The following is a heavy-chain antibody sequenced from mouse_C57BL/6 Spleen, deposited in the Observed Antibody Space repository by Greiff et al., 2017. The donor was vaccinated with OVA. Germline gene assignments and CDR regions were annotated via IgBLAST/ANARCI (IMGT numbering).Heavy chain of an antibody. CDR1: GYTFTSYW. CDR3: ARSITTVEEDY. D-gene: IGHD1-1*01. J-gene: IGHJ2*01. V-gene: IGHV1-7*01. CDR2: INPSSGYT. Sequence: QVQLQQSGAELVKPGASVKLSCKASGYTFTSYWMHWVKQRPGQGLEWIGYINPSSGYTKYNQKFKNKATLTADKSSSTAYMQLSSLTSEDAAVYYCARSITTVEEDYWGKGTTLTVSS.